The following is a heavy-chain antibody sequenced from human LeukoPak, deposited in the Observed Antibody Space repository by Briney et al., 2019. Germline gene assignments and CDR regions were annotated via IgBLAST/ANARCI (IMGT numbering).Heavy chain of an antibody. CDR2: IWYDETYK. D-gene: IGHD5-18*01. Sequence: GGSLRLSCAASGFTFSSYAMHWVRQAPGKGLEWVAVIWYDETYKYYADSVKGRFTISRDNSKNTLYLQMNSLRAEDTALYYCAKDPHDSYGHRYFFDSWGQGTLVTVSS. CDR1: GFTFSSYA. V-gene: IGHV3-33*06. J-gene: IGHJ4*02. CDR3: AKDPHDSYGHRYFFDS.